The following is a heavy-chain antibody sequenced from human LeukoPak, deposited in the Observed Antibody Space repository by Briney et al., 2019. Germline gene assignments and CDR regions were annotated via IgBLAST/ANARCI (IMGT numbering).Heavy chain of an antibody. J-gene: IGHJ4*02. V-gene: IGHV3-23*01. Sequence: GGSLRLSCAASGFTFSNNVMGWVRQPPGEGLEWVSVISGSGTTTYYARSVKGRFTISRDNSKNTLYLQMNNLRAEDTAIYYCAKTGLYSSWSRGYFDYWGQGTLVTVSS. CDR3: AKTGLYSSWSRGYFDY. D-gene: IGHD3-22*01. CDR1: GFTFSNNV. CDR2: ISGSGTTT.